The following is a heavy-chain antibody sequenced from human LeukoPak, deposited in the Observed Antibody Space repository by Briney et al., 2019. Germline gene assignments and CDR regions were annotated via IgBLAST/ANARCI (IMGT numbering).Heavy chain of an antibody. CDR1: GFTFSSYA. CDR2: ISSSSSYI. Sequence: GGSLRLSCAASGFTFSSYAMSWVRQAPGKGLEWVSSISSSSSYIYYADSVKGRFTISRDNAKNSLYLQMNSLRAEDTAVYYCARGDSSGYYYGFDYWGQGTLVTVSS. V-gene: IGHV3-21*01. D-gene: IGHD3-22*01. CDR3: ARGDSSGYYYGFDY. J-gene: IGHJ4*02.